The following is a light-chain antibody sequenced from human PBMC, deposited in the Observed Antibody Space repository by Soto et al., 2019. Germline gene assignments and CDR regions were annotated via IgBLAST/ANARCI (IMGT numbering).Light chain of an antibody. CDR2: LNSDGSH. CDR1: SGHSNYA. CDR3: QTWDTGIVV. V-gene: IGLV4-69*02. J-gene: IGLJ2*01. Sequence: QLVLTQSPSASASLGASVKLTCTLSSGHSNYAIAWHQQQPEKGPRYLMKLNSDGSHSKGDGIPDRFSGSSSGAERYLTISSLQSEDEGDYYCQTWDTGIVVFGGGTKLTVL.